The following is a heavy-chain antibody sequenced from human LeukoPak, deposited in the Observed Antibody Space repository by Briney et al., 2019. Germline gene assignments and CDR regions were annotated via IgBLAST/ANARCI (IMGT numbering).Heavy chain of an antibody. CDR2: IYHSGST. J-gene: IGHJ4*02. D-gene: IGHD3-9*01. CDR1: GYSISSGYY. CDR3: ARDFDGILTGLVY. Sequence: SETLSLTCTVSGYSISSGYYWGWIRQPPGKGLEWIGSIYHSGSTYYNPSLKSRVTISVDTSKNQFSLKLSSVTAADTAVYYCARDFDGILTGLVYWGQGTLVTVSS. V-gene: IGHV4-38-2*02.